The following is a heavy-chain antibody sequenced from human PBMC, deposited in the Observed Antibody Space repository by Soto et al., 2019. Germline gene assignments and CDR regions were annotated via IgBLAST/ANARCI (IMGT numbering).Heavy chain of an antibody. CDR2: ISYDGTNK. CDR3: AKDRATYYYDRSDYFYYFGMDL. J-gene: IGHJ6*02. V-gene: IGHV3-30*18. Sequence: QVQLVESGGGVVQPGRSLRLSCEASGFIFSDYGMHWVRQAPGKGLEWVALISYDGTNKNYADSVRGRFTISRDDSKNTLYLQRNNLRAEDTALYYCAKDRATYYYDRSDYFYYFGMDLWGQGTTVTVSS. CDR1: GFIFSDYG. D-gene: IGHD3-22*01.